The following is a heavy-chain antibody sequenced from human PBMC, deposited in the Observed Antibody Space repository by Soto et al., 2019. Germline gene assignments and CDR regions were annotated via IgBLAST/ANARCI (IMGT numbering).Heavy chain of an antibody. CDR2: IRSSSSYI. V-gene: IGHV3-21*01. J-gene: IGHJ6*02. CDR1: GFTFSSYS. CDR3: ARYPPHYYGSGSQPQYYCYYGMDV. Sequence: PGGSLRLSCAASGFTFSSYSMNWVRQAPGKGLEWVSSIRSSSSYIYYADSVKGRFTTSRDNAKNSLYLQMNSLRAEDTAVYYCARYPPHYYGSGSQPQYYCYYGMDVWRQGTTVPVSS. D-gene: IGHD3-10*01.